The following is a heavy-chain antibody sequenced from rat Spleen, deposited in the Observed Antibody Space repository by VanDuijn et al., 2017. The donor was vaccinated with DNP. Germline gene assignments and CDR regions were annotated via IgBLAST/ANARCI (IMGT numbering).Heavy chain of an antibody. D-gene: IGHD5-1*01. CDR1: GYSITSNFR. CDR3: AIQLGVFEY. J-gene: IGHJ2*01. Sequence: EVQLQESGPGLVKPSQSLSLTCSVTGYSITSNFRWSWIRKFPGNKLEWMGYIHGAGHINYNPSHKSRISITRDTSKNQFFLQVNSVTTEDSATYYCAIQLGVFEYWGQGVLVTVSS. V-gene: IGHV3-3*01. CDR2: IHGAGHI.